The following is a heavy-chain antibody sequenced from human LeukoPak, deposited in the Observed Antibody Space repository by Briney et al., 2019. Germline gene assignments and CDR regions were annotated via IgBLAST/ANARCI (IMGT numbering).Heavy chain of an antibody. CDR2: ISGSGGST. D-gene: IGHD2-2*02. CDR3: AKGSPRYCSSTSCYTLDY. J-gene: IGHJ4*02. V-gene: IGHV3-23*01. CDR1: GFTFSSYA. Sequence: GGSLRLSCAASGFTFSSYAMSWVRQAPGKGLEWVSAISGSGGSTYYADSVKGRFTISRDNSKNTLYLQMNSLRAEDTAVYYCAKGSPRYCSSTSCYTLDYWGQGTLVTVSS.